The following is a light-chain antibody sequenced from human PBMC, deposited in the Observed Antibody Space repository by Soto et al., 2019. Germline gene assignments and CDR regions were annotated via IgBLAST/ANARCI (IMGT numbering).Light chain of an antibody. CDR3: SAYVGRNNVV. Sequence: QSALTQPPSASASLGQSVTISCTGTSSDVGAYDYVSWFQQHPGKAPKLMLYEVNKRPSGVPDRVSGSKSGNTASLTVSGLQAEDEADYYCSAYVGRNNVVFGGGTKLTVL. CDR1: SSDVGAYDY. CDR2: EVN. J-gene: IGLJ2*01. V-gene: IGLV2-8*01.